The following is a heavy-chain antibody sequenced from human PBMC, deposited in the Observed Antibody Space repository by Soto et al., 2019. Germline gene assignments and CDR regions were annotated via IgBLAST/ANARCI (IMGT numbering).Heavy chain of an antibody. V-gene: IGHV4-34*01. D-gene: IGHD5-12*01. CDR2: IKDGGYT. CDR1: GGSLSGYY. J-gene: IGHJ4*02. CDR3: ARGQEGVVATH. Sequence: QVQLQQWGAGLLKPSETLSLNCAVNGGSLSGYYWSWIRQPPGKGLEWIGEIKDGGYTNYSPSLKSXXTXSXXTSNNQFSPRLNSVTAADTGLYYCARGQEGVVATHWDQGALVTVSS.